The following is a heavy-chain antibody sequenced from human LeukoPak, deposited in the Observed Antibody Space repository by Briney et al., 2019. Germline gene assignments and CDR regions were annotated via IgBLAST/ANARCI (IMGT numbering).Heavy chain of an antibody. CDR2: IYSGGST. J-gene: IGHJ4*02. D-gene: IGHD6-6*01. CDR1: GFTVSNNY. Sequence: GGSLRLSCAASGFTVSNNYMSWVRHAPGKGLEWVSVIYSGGSTYYEASVKCRFTSSRDTSKNTLSLQMISLRAEDTAVYYCASLSLGHYWGQGTLVTVSS. V-gene: IGHV3-53*01. CDR3: ASLSLGHY.